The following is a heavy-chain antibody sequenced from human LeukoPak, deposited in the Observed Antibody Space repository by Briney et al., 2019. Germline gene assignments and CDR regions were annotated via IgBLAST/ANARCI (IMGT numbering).Heavy chain of an antibody. J-gene: IGHJ4*02. CDR3: ARTQITMIVRFDY. Sequence: SGTLSLTCAVSGGSISSSNWWSWVRQPPGKGLEWIGSIYYSGSTYYNPSLKSRVSISVDTSKNQFSLKLSSVTAADTAVYYCARTQITMIVRFDYWGQGTLVTVSS. D-gene: IGHD3-22*01. CDR1: GGSISSSNW. CDR2: IYYSGST. V-gene: IGHV4-4*02.